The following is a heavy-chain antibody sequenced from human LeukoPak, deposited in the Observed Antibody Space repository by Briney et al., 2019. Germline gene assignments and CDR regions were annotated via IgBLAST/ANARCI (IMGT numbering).Heavy chain of an antibody. CDR1: GYSISSGYY. CDR3: AREGTVRWFDP. J-gene: IGHJ5*02. V-gene: IGHV4-38-2*02. CDR2: LSHSGST. Sequence: PSETLSLTCSVCGYSISSGYYWGWIRQPPGKGLEWIGSLSHSGSTYYNPSLKSRVTISVDTSKNQFSLTLNSVTATDTAVYYCAREGTVRWFDPWGQGTLVPVSS. D-gene: IGHD1-14*01.